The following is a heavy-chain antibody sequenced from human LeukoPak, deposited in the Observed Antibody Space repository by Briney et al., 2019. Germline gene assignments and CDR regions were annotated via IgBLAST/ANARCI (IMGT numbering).Heavy chain of an antibody. CDR2: INAGNGNT. CDR1: GYTFTSYA. Sequence: ASVKVSCKASGYTFTSYAMHWVRQAPGQRLEGMGWINAGNGNTRYSQKFQGRVTITRDTSASTAYMELSSLRSEDTAVYYCAGGGYGSGRHFDYWGQGTLVTVSS. V-gene: IGHV1-3*01. CDR3: AGGGYGSGRHFDY. J-gene: IGHJ4*02. D-gene: IGHD3-10*01.